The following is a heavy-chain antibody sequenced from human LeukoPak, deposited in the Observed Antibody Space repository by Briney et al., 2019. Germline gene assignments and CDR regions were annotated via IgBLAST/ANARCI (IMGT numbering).Heavy chain of an antibody. Sequence: PSETLPLTCTVSGGSINGYYWSWIRQSPGKGLESLGYIYYTGSTNYNPSLKSRVTISVDTSKNQFSLKLSSVTAADTAVYYCARGGGHYDYVWGSYRSYYFDYWGQGTLVTVSS. D-gene: IGHD3-16*02. CDR2: IYYTGST. CDR1: GGSINGYY. CDR3: ARGGGHYDYVWGSYRSYYFDY. V-gene: IGHV4-59*12. J-gene: IGHJ4*02.